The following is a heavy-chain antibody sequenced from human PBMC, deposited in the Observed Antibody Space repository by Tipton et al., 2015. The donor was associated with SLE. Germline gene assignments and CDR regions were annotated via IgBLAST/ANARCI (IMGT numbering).Heavy chain of an antibody. CDR2: IYHSGST. CDR3: ARLREGDSDFWSGFYRRWFDP. V-gene: IGHV4-4*02. Sequence: TLSLTCAVSGGSISSSNWWSWVRQPPGKGLEWIGEIYHSGSTNYNPSLKSLVTISEDKSKNQFSLKLSSVTAAATSVYYCARLREGDSDFWSGFYRRWFDPWGQGTLVTVSS. D-gene: IGHD3-3*01. J-gene: IGHJ5*02. CDR1: GGSISSSNW.